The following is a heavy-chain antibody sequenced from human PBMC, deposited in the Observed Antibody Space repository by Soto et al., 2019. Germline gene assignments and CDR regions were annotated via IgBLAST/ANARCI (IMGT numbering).Heavy chain of an antibody. V-gene: IGHV3-11*06. CDR2: ISSSISYT. CDR3: ARDGQTYGQGDY. Sequence: QVQLVESGGGLVKPGGSLTLSCAASGFSLSDYSMSWIRQAPGKGLEWVSYISSSISYTQYADSVKGRFTASRDNAKNSVFLHLNSLRAEDTSVYYCARDGQTYGQGDYWGQGTLVTVS. CDR1: GFSLSDYS. D-gene: IGHD3-10*01. J-gene: IGHJ4*02.